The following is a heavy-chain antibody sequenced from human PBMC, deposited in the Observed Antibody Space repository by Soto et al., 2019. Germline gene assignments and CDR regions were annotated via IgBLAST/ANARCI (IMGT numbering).Heavy chain of an antibody. CDR2: IWYDGSNK. CDR1: GFTFSSYG. Sequence: GGSLRLSCAASGFTFSSYGMHWVRQAPGKGLEWVAVIWYDGSNKYYADSVKGRFTISRDNSKNTLYLQMNSLRAEDTAVYYCASVGSGGIGHFDYWGQGTLVTVSS. J-gene: IGHJ4*02. CDR3: ASVGSGGIGHFDY. D-gene: IGHD2-15*01. V-gene: IGHV3-33*01.